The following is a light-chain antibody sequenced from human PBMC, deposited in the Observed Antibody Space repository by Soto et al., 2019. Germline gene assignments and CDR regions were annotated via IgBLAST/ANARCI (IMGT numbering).Light chain of an antibody. CDR2: DVS. J-gene: IGKJ4*01. V-gene: IGKV3-11*01. Sequence: EIVLTQSPVTLSLSPGERATLSCRASQSVTTFLAWYQQKPGQAPRLLFYDVSKRATGIPARFSGSGSGTDFTLIISSLEPEDSAVYYCQQRINWPLTFGGGTKVEIK. CDR1: QSVTTF. CDR3: QQRINWPLT.